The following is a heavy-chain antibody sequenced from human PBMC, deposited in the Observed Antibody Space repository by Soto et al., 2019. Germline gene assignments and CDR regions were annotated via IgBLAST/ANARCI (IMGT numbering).Heavy chain of an antibody. CDR3: AKDPRIGIEAAALNWFYP. D-gene: IGHD6-13*01. V-gene: IGHV3-23*01. CDR2: ISGSGGST. Sequence: PGGSLRLSCAASGFTFSSYAMSWVRQAPGKGLEWVSAISGSGGSTYYADSVKGRFTISRDNSKNTLYLQMNSLRAEDTAVYYCAKDPRIGIEAAALNWFYPWSQGTLVTVSS. CDR1: GFTFSSYA. J-gene: IGHJ5*02.